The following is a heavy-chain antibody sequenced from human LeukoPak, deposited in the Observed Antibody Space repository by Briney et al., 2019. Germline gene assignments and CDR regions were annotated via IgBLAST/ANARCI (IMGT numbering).Heavy chain of an antibody. CDR1: GYSFTNYW. CDR2: ICPGDSDT. D-gene: IGHD5-24*01. CDR3: ARVATISDAFDI. V-gene: IGHV5-51*01. J-gene: IGHJ3*02. Sequence: GESLKISCKGSGYSFTNYWIGWVRQMPGKGLEWMGTICPGDSDTTYSPSFQGQVTMSADKSISTAYLQWSSLTASDTAMYYCARVATISDAFDIWGQGTMVTVPS.